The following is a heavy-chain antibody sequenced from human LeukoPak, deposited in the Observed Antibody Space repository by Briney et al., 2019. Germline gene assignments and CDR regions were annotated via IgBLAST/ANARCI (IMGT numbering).Heavy chain of an antibody. D-gene: IGHD1-26*01. J-gene: IGHJ4*02. V-gene: IGHV3-7*01. CDR3: ARVLSGSYDN. CDR1: GFTLSSYW. Sequence: GGSLRLSCAASGFTLSSYWMSWVGQAPGKGLEWVANIKQDGSEKYYVDSVKGRFTISRDNAKNSLYLQMNSLRAEDTAVYYCARVLSGSYDNWDQGTLVTVSS. CDR2: IKQDGSEK.